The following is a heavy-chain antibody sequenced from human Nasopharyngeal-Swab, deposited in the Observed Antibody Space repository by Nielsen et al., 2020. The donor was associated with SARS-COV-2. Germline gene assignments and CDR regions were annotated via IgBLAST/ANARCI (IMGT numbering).Heavy chain of an antibody. Sequence: WIRQPPGKGLEWIGEINHSGSTNYNPSLKSRVTISVDTSKSQFSLKLSSVTAADTAVYYCARVGIAAAGGRPNDYWGQGTLVTVSS. J-gene: IGHJ4*02. V-gene: IGHV4-34*01. D-gene: IGHD6-13*01. CDR3: ARVGIAAAGGRPNDY. CDR2: INHSGST.